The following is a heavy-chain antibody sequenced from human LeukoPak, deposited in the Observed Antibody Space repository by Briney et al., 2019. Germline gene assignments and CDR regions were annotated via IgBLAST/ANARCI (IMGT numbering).Heavy chain of an antibody. CDR1: GYTFTNYD. D-gene: IGHD4-17*01. CDR3: ARGRDDFADQNWIDP. Sequence: ASVKVSCKASGYTFTNYDINWVRQATGQGLEWVGWMNPNSGNTAYAQKFQGRVTMTRNTPITTAYMELSSLRSEDTAVYYCARGRDDFADQNWIDPWGQGTLVTVSS. J-gene: IGHJ5*02. CDR2: MNPNSGNT. V-gene: IGHV1-8*01.